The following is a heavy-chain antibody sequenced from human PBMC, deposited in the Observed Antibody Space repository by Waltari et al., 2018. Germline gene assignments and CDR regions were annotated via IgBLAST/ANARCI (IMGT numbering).Heavy chain of an antibody. CDR3: ARRKENFDP. J-gene: IGHJ5*02. V-gene: IGHV4-59*01. Sequence: QVQLQESGPGLVKPSETLSLTCTVSGGSISSYYWSWLRQPPGKGLEWIGYIYYSGSTNYNPSLKSRVTISVDTSKNQFSLKLSSVTAADTAVYYCARRKENFDPWGQGTLVTVSS. CDR1: GGSISSYY. CDR2: IYYSGST.